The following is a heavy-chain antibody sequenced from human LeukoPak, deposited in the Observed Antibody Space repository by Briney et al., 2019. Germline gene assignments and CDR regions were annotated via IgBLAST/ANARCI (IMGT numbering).Heavy chain of an antibody. CDR3: ARDEDGYKPFDY. CDR1: GFTFSSYS. CDR2: ISSSSSYI. D-gene: IGHD5-24*01. V-gene: IGHV3-21*04. J-gene: IGHJ4*02. Sequence: PGGSLRLSCAASGFTFSSYSMNWVRQAPGKGLEWVSSISSSSSYIYYADSVKGRFTISRDNAKNSLYLQMNSLKAEDTAGYYCARDEDGYKPFDYWGQGTLVTVSS.